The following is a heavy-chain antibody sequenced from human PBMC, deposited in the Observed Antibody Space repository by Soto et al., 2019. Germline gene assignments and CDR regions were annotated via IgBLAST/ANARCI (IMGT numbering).Heavy chain of an antibody. J-gene: IGHJ6*02. Sequence: GGSLRLSCAASGFTFSSYGMHWVRQAPGKGLEWVAVISYDGSNKYYADSVKGRFTISRDNSKNTLYLQMNSLRAEDTAVYYCAKRGGEGRLYYYGMDVWGQGTTVTVSS. CDR2: ISYDGSNK. CDR1: GFTFSSYG. V-gene: IGHV3-30*18. D-gene: IGHD2-21*01. CDR3: AKRGGEGRLYYYGMDV.